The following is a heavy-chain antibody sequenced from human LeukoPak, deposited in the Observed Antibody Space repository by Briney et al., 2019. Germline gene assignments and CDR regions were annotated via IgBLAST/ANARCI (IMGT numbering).Heavy chain of an antibody. J-gene: IGHJ4*02. V-gene: IGHV4-39*02. D-gene: IGHD3-9*01. CDR2: VYYSGRA. CDR3: ARLRKGRYFDYFFEY. Sequence: PSATLSLTCTVSGSSVSTINSYWGWIRQPPGKGLEWIGNVYYSGRANYSPSLRSRVTMSVDTSKNRFSLKMTSVTAADTAVYFCARLRKGRYFDYFFEYWGQGTLVTVSS. CDR1: GSSVSTINSY.